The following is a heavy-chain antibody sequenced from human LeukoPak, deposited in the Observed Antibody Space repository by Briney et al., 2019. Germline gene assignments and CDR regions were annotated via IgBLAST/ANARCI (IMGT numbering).Heavy chain of an antibody. D-gene: IGHD3-10*01. V-gene: IGHV1-18*01. J-gene: IGHJ6*03. Sequence: ASVKVSCKASGYTFTSYGISWVRQAPGQGLEWMGWISAYNGNTNYAQKLQGRVTMTTDTSTSTAYMELRSLRSDDTAVYYCAKAVSTARFLRGYYYYYMDVWGKGTTVTVSS. CDR3: AKAVSTARFLRGYYYYYMDV. CDR1: GYTFTSYG. CDR2: ISAYNGNT.